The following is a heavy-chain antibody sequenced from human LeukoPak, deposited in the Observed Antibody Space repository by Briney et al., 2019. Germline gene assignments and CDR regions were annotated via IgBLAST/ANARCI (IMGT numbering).Heavy chain of an antibody. D-gene: IGHD3-10*01. Sequence: KPGGSLRLSCAASGFTFSDYHMNWIRQAPGKGLEWVSYISSSSSYTNYGDPVKGRFTSSRDNAKNFLYMRMNSLRAEDTAVYYCARGRGSHFDSWGQGTLVTVSS. CDR1: GFTFSDYH. V-gene: IGHV3-11*03. CDR3: ARGRGSHFDS. CDR2: ISSSSSYT. J-gene: IGHJ4*02.